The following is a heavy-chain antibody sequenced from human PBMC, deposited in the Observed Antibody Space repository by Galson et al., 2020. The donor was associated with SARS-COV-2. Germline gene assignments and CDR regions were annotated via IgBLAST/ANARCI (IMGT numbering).Heavy chain of an antibody. D-gene: IGHD2-15*01. Sequence: NSGGSLRLSCAASGFTFSDYFMSWVRQAPGKGLEWVSYISSSGSYINYADSVKGQFTISRDNAKNSLNLQMNSLRVEDTAVYYCARVGDCSGGNCYGAEYFQHWGQGTLVTVSS. J-gene: IGHJ1*01. CDR1: GFTFSDYF. CDR3: ARVGDCSGGNCYGAEYFQH. CDR2: ISSSGSYI. V-gene: IGHV3-11*04.